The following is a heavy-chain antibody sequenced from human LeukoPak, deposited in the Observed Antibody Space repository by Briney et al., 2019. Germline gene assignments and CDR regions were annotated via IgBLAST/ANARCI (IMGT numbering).Heavy chain of an antibody. CDR1: GFTFSSYS. Sequence: KSGGSLRLSCAASGFTFSSYSMNWVRQAPGKGLECVSSISSSSSYIYYADSVKGRFTISRDNAKNSLFLQMSSLRAEDTAIYYCARQERYCSSISCLDPWGQGTLVTVSS. CDR2: ISSSSSYI. J-gene: IGHJ5*02. CDR3: ARQERYCSSISCLDP. V-gene: IGHV3-21*01. D-gene: IGHD2-2*01.